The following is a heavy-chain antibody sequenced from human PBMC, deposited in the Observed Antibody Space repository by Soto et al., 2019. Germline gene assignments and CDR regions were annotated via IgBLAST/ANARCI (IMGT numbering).Heavy chain of an antibody. CDR2: ISYDGSNK. CDR1: GFTFSSYG. V-gene: IGHV3-30*18. D-gene: IGHD4-4*01. J-gene: IGHJ4*02. Sequence: GGSLRLSCAASGFTFSSYGFHWVRQAPGKGLEWVAVISYDGSNKYYADSAKGRFTISRDNSNNTLYLQMNSLRAEDTAVYYCAKQASKAAYWGQGTMVTVYS. CDR3: AKQASKAAY.